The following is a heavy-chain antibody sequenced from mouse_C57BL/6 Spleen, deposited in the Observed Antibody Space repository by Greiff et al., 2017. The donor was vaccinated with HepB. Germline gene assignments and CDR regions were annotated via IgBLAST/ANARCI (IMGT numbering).Heavy chain of an antibody. D-gene: IGHD3-2*02. CDR2: IDPSDSET. V-gene: IGHV1-52*01. CDR1: GYTFTSYW. J-gene: IGHJ2*01. Sequence: QVQLQQPGAELVRPGSSVKLSCKASGYTFTSYWMHWVKQRPIQGLEWIGNIDPSDSETHYNQKFKDKATLTADKSSSTAYMQLSSLTSEDSAVYYCARSGDTAQATSFDYWGQGTTLTVSS. CDR3: ARSGDTAQATSFDY.